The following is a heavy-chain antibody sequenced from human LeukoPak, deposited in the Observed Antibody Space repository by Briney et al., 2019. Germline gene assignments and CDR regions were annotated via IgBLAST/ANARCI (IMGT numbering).Heavy chain of an antibody. CDR3: ARCSSGWDYNYYFPDV. CDR1: GFNVSINY. Sequence: PGGSLRLSCAVSGFNVSINYMSWVRQAPGKGLERVSVIYRDGSTYYADSVKGRLTISRDNSKNTLYLQMSGLRAEDTAVYYCARCSSGWDYNYYFPDVWGKGTTVTVSS. J-gene: IGHJ6*04. D-gene: IGHD6-19*01. V-gene: IGHV3-53*01. CDR2: IYRDGST.